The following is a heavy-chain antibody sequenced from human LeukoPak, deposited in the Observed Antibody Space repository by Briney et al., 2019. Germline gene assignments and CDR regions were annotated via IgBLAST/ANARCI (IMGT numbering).Heavy chain of an antibody. J-gene: IGHJ5*02. CDR2: ISSGGMST. Sequence: GGSLRLACAASGFTFSSYSMNWVRQAPGKGPEWVSFISSGGMSTDYAASVQGRFTISRDNSEESLFLQLNSLRADDTAVYYCARAGGSSTFNWFDRWGQGTLVTVSS. V-gene: IGHV3-21*01. D-gene: IGHD2-15*01. CDR3: ARAGGSSTFNWFDR. CDR1: GFTFSSYS.